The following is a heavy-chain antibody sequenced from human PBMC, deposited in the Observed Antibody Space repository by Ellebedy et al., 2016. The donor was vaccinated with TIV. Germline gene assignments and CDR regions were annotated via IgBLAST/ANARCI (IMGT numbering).Heavy chain of an antibody. V-gene: IGHV1-18*01. Sequence: ASVKVSCKASGYTFASHGISWVRQSPGQGLEWLGWISPHNDNTHYAQKFQGRVTMTTDTSTSTAYVELRSLSSDDTAVYFCARDPVVVVPVPTYGFDAWGQGTTVTVSS. J-gene: IGHJ6*02. CDR2: ISPHNDNT. CDR1: GYTFASHG. CDR3: ARDPVVVVPVPTYGFDA. D-gene: IGHD2-2*01.